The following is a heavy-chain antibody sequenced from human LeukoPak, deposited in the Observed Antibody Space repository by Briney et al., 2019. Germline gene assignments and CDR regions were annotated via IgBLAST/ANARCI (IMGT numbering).Heavy chain of an antibody. CDR1: GFTFSNYA. J-gene: IGHJ4*02. Sequence: GGSLRLSCAASGFTFSNYAMSWVRQAPGKGLEWVSAFSGSGASTYYADSVKGRFTISRDNSKNTLYLQMDSLRAEDTAVYYCAKDYGSGSYPYYFDYWGQGTLVTVSS. V-gene: IGHV3-23*01. CDR2: FSGSGAST. D-gene: IGHD3-10*01. CDR3: AKDYGSGSYPYYFDY.